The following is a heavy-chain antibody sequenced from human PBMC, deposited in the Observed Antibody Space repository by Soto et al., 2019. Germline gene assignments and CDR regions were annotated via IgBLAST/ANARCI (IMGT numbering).Heavy chain of an antibody. J-gene: IGHJ5*02. Sequence: GESLKISGKGSGYSFPSYWIGWVRQMPGKGREWMGIVYPGDSDTRYSPSFQGQVTISADKSISTAYLQWSSLKASDTAMYYCARHVTLGGGSSGSTQNWFDPWGQGTLVTVSS. CDR2: VYPGDSDT. CDR3: ARHVTLGGGSSGSTQNWFDP. CDR1: GYSFPSYW. D-gene: IGHD3-16*01. V-gene: IGHV5-51*01.